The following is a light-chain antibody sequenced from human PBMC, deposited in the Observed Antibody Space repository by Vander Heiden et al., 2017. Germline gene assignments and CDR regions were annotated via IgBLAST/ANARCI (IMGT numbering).Light chain of an antibody. CDR3: MQGTQSPYT. J-gene: IGKJ4*01. Sequence: ILRSHSPLSLPVSPVDPASTSCRSSDSLLFSDGSTYVDWYLQRPGQSPQLLIYLGSHRASGVPDRFSGSGSGTDFTLKISRVEADDVGVYYCMQGTQSPYTFGGGTQLEI. V-gene: IGKV2-28*01. CDR1: DSLLFSDGSTY. CDR2: LGS.